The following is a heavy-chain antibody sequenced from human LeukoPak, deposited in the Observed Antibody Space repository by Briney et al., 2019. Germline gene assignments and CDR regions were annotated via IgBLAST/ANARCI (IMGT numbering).Heavy chain of an antibody. V-gene: IGHV4-34*01. CDR1: GGSFSGYY. CDR2: INHSGST. Sequence: SETLSLTCAVYGGSFSGYYWSWIRQPPGKGLEWIGEINHSGSTNYNPSLKSRVTISVDTSKNQFSLKLSSVTAADTAVYYCARSRTWFGELLYRYNWFDPWGQGTLVTVSS. J-gene: IGHJ5*02. CDR3: ARSRTWFGELLYRYNWFDP. D-gene: IGHD3-10*01.